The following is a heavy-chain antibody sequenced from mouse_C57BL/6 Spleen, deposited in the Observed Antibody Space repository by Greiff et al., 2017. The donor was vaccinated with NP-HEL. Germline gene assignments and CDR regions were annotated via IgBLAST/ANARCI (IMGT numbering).Heavy chain of an antibody. CDR1: GFSLTSYG. CDR2: IWSGGST. J-gene: IGHJ3*01. CDR3: AREVYPYDYRFAY. Sequence: QVQLQQSGPGLVQPSQSLSITCTVSGFSLTSYGVHWVRQSPGKGLEWLGVIWSGGSTDYNAAFISRLSISKDNSKSQVFFKMNSLQADDTAIYYCAREVYPYDYRFAYWGQGTLVTVSA. V-gene: IGHV2-2*01. D-gene: IGHD2-4*01.